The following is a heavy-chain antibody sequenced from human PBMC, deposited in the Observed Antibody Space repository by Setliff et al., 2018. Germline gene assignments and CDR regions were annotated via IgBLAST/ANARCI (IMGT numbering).Heavy chain of an antibody. CDR2: TYHSGST. Sequence: PSETLSLTCAVYGGSFSGYHWSWIRQAPGKGLEWIGSTYHSGSTYFNPSLKSRVTISVDTSKNQFSLKLNSVTAADTTVYYCARAVPRGATPDYWYFDLWGRGTLVTVSS. J-gene: IGHJ2*01. CDR3: ARAVPRGATPDYWYFDL. D-gene: IGHD2-2*01. CDR1: GGSFSGYH. V-gene: IGHV4-34*01.